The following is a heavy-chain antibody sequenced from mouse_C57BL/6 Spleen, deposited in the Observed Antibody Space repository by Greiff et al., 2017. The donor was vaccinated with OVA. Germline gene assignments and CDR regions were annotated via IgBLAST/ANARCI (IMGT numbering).Heavy chain of an antibody. V-gene: IGHV1-72*01. CDR1: GYTFTSYW. D-gene: IGHD1-1*01. CDR3: ARNGGTTVVATRAWFAY. Sequence: QVQLQQPGAELVKPGASVKLSCKASGYTFTSYWMHWVKQRPGRGREWIGRIDPNSGGTKYNEKFKSKATLTVDKPSSTAYMQLSSLTSEDSAVYYCARNGGTTVVATRAWFAYWGQGTLVTVSA. J-gene: IGHJ3*01. CDR2: IDPNSGGT.